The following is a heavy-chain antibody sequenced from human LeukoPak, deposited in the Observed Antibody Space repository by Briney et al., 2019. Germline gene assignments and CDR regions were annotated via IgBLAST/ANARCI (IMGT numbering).Heavy chain of an antibody. D-gene: IGHD3-10*01. J-gene: IGHJ6*02. Sequence: ASVKVSCKASGYTFTSYDINWVRQATGQGLEWMGWMNPNSGNTGYAQKFQGRVTMTRNTSISTAYMELSSLRSEDTAVYYCALYGSGSFRFGPSNYYGMDVWGQGTTVTVSS. CDR3: ALYGSGSFRFGPSNYYGMDV. CDR2: MNPNSGNT. CDR1: GYTFTSYD. V-gene: IGHV1-8*02.